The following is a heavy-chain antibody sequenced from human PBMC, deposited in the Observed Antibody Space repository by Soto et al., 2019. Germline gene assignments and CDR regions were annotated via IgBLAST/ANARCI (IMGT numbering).Heavy chain of an antibody. V-gene: IGHV6-1*01. CDR2: TYYRSKWSN. D-gene: IGHD6-13*01. Sequence: QVQLQQSGPGLLQPSQTLSLTCAISGDSVSSNGVAWNWIRQSPSRDLEWLGRTYYRSKWSNDYALSVRSRITINPDTYTNHFSPQLNSVTPEDTAVYYCARGKYSSFDIWGQGTTVTVSS. J-gene: IGHJ3*02. CDR3: ARGKYSSFDI. CDR1: GDSVSSNGVA.